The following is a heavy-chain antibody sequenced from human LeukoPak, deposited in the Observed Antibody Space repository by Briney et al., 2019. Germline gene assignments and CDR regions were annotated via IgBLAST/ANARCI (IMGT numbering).Heavy chain of an antibody. J-gene: IGHJ4*02. CDR1: GFTFSNYE. CDR3: AKDIKLAPSSGFDY. CDR2: ISSSGSTI. V-gene: IGHV3-48*03. D-gene: IGHD3-22*01. Sequence: PGGSLRLSCAASGFTFSNYEMNWVRQAPGKGLEWVSYISSSGSTIYYADSVKGRFTISRDNAKNSLYLQMNSLRAEDMALYYCAKDIKLAPSSGFDYWGQGTLVTVSS.